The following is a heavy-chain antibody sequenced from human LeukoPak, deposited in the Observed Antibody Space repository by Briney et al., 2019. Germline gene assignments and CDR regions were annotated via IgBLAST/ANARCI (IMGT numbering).Heavy chain of an antibody. CDR3: AGGYSGYDFGAFDI. V-gene: IGHV4-34*01. D-gene: IGHD5-12*01. J-gene: IGHJ3*02. Sequence: SETLSLTCAVYGGSFSGYYWSWIRQPPGKGLEWIGEINHSGSTNYNPSLKSRVTISVDTSKNQFSLKLSSVTAADTAVYYCAGGYSGYDFGAFDIWGQGTMVTVSS. CDR2: INHSGST. CDR1: GGSFSGYY.